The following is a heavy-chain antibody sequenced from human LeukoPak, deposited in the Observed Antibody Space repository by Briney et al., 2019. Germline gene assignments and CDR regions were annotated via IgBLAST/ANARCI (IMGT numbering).Heavy chain of an antibody. J-gene: IGHJ6*04. Sequence: GPLLLSCAASGFTFSNDWMSWVRPAPGKVLEWVANMKPDGSEKYYVDSVKGRFTISRDNAKNSLYLQMNSLRAEDTAVYYCARKAYGMDVWGKGTTVTVSS. CDR1: GFTFSNDW. V-gene: IGHV3-7*03. CDR3: ARKAYGMDV. CDR2: MKPDGSEK.